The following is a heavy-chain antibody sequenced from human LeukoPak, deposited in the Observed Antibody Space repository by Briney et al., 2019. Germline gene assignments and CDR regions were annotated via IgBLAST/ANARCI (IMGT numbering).Heavy chain of an antibody. CDR3: AKDPAWSHYFDY. CDR1: GFTFSSYN. D-gene: IGHD2-8*01. J-gene: IGHJ4*02. Sequence: GGSLRLSCAASGFTFSSYNINWVRQAPGKGLEWVAVISYDGSNKYYADSAKGRFTISRDNSKNTLYLQMNSLRAEDTAVYYCAKDPAWSHYFDYWGQGTLVTVSS. CDR2: ISYDGSNK. V-gene: IGHV3-30*18.